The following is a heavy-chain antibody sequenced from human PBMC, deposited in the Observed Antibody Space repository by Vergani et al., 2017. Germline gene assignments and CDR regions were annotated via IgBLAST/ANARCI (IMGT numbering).Heavy chain of an antibody. D-gene: IGHD2-2*02. CDR1: GFTFSSYS. V-gene: IGHV3-21*01. Sequence: EVQLVESGGGLVQPGGSLRLSCAASGFTFSSYSMNWVRQAPGKGLEWVSSISSSSSYIYYADSVKGRFTISRDNAKNSLYLQMNSLRAEDTAVYYCARAPVVPAAIIYYMDVWGKGTTVTVSS. CDR3: ARAPVVPAAIIYYMDV. CDR2: ISSSSSYI. J-gene: IGHJ6*03.